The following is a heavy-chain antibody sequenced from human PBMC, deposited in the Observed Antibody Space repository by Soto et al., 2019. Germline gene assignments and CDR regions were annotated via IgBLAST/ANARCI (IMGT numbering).Heavy chain of an antibody. CDR3: ARDSGRDKGSSERIISYFDYYYYYMDV. J-gene: IGHJ6*03. CDR1: GGSISSYY. CDR2: IYYSGST. V-gene: IGHV4-59*01. Sequence: SETLSLTCTVSGGSISSYYWSWIRQPPGKGLEWIGYIYYSGSTNYNPSLKSRVTISVDTSKNQFSLKLSSVTAADTAVYYCARDSGRDKGSSERIISYFDYYYYYMDVWGKGTTVTVSS. D-gene: IGHD3-10*01.